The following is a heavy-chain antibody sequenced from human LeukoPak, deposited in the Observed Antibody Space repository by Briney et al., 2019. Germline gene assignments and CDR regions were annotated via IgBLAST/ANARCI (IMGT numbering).Heavy chain of an antibody. V-gene: IGHV4-39*01. CDR3: ARHEEYSGSYYFDY. J-gene: IGHJ4*02. D-gene: IGHD1-26*01. CDR2: IYYSGST. Sequence: SETLSLTCTVSGGSISSSSYYRGWIRQPPGKGLEWIGSIYYSGSTYYNPSLKSRVTISVDTSKNQFSLKLSSVTAADTAVYYCARHEEYSGSYYFDYWGQGTLVTVSS. CDR1: GGSISSSSYY.